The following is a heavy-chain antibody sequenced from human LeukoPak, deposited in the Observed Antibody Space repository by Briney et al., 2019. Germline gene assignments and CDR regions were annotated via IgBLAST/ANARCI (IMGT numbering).Heavy chain of an antibody. CDR1: GGSISSYY. J-gene: IGHJ6*03. V-gene: IGHV4-59*01. CDR2: IYYSGST. Sequence: SETLSLTCTVSGGSISSYYWSWIRQPPGKGLEWIGYIYYSGSTNYNPSLKSRVTISVDTSKDQFSLKLGSVTAADTAVYYCARGGLYNWNYSDYYYYMDVWGKGTTVTVS. CDR3: ARGGLYNWNYSDYYYYMDV. D-gene: IGHD1-7*01.